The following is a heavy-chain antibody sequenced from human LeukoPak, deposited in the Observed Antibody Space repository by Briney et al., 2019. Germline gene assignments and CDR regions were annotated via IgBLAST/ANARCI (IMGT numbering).Heavy chain of an antibody. V-gene: IGHV3-20*04. CDR2: INGNGGST. J-gene: IGHJ4*02. Sequence: GGSLRLSCAVSGFTFDDYAMHWVRQVPGKGLEWVSSINGNGGSTAYADSVKGRFTISRDNAKNSLYLQMNSLRAEDTAFYYCARHDFWSAFKGGGYWGQGTLVTVSS. CDR3: ARHDFWSAFKGGGY. D-gene: IGHD3-3*01. CDR1: GFTFDDYA.